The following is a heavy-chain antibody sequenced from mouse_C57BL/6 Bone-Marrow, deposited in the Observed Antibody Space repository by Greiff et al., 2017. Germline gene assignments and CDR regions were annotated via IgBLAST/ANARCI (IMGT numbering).Heavy chain of an antibody. CDR3: TPHYKEY. CDR1: GFNIKDDY. Sequence: VQLQQSGAELVRPGASVKLSCTASGFNIKDDYMHWVKQRPEQGLEWIGWIDPENGDTEYASKFQGKATITADTSSNTAYLQLSSLTSEDTAVYYCTPHYKEYWGQGTTLTVSS. D-gene: IGHD2-12*01. V-gene: IGHV14-4*01. CDR2: IDPENGDT. J-gene: IGHJ2*01.